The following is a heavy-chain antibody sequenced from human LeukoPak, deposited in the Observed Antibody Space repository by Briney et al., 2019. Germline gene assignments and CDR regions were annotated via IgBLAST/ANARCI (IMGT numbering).Heavy chain of an antibody. CDR3: ARLGSYSDH. J-gene: IGHJ4*02. V-gene: IGHV4-4*09. CDR1: DGSISSYY. Sequence: PSETLSLTCSVSDGSISSYYWSWIRQPPGKGLVWIGYIHSSGSTHYNPSLKSRVTTSLDTSKNQLSLKLSSVTAADTAVYYCARLGSYSDHWGQGTLVTVSS. D-gene: IGHD1-26*01. CDR2: IHSSGST.